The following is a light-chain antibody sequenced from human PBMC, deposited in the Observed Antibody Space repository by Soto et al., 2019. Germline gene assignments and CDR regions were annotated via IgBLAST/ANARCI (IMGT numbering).Light chain of an antibody. V-gene: IGLV2-11*02. CDR3: FSDAGTYTYV. Sequence: QSVLTQPRSVSGSPGQSVAISCTGTSSDVGGYNYVSWYQQHPGKAPKLLIFDVSKRPSGVPARFSGSKSGNTASLTLSGFQAEDEADYYCFSDAGTYTYVFGPGTKLTVL. CDR2: DVS. CDR1: SSDVGGYNY. J-gene: IGLJ1*01.